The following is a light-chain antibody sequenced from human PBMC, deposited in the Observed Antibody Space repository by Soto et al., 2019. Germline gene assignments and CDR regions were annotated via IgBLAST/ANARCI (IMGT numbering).Light chain of an antibody. J-gene: IGKJ5*01. CDR3: QQYGSSPPIT. V-gene: IGKV3-20*01. CDR2: GAS. CDR1: QSVSSSY. Sequence: EIVLTQSPGTLSLSPGERATLSCRASQSVSSSYLAWYQQKPGQAPRLLIYGASSRATGIPDRFSGSGSGTHFTLTISRLEPEDFTVHYCQQYGSSPPITFGQGTRLEIK.